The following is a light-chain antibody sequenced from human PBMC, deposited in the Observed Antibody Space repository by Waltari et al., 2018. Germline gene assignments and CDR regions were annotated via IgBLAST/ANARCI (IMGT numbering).Light chain of an antibody. CDR3: CSYAGSVV. J-gene: IGLJ2*01. CDR1: SSDVGSYTL. Sequence: QSALTQPASVSGSPGQSITISCTGTSSDVGSYTLVSWYQQHPGQAPKPMIYEFSKRPSGVSNRFSGSKSGNTASLTISGLQAEDEADYYCCSYAGSVVFGGGTKLTVL. V-gene: IGLV2-23*02. CDR2: EFS.